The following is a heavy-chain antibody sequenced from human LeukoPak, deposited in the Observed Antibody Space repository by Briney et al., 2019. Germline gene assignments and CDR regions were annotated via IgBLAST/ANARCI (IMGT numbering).Heavy chain of an antibody. D-gene: IGHD1/OR15-1a*01. J-gene: IGHJ4*02. Sequence: GGSLRLSCAASGFTFSSYSMNWVRQAPGKGLEWVSSISSSSSYIYYADSVKGRFTISRDNAKNSLYLQMNSLGAEDTAVYYCARVGEYWNTWEFDCWGQGTLVTVSS. CDR2: ISSSSSYI. CDR1: GFTFSSYS. V-gene: IGHV3-21*01. CDR3: ARVGEYWNTWEFDC.